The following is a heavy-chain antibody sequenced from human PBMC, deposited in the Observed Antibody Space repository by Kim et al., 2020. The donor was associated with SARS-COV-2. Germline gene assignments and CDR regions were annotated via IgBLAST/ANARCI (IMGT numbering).Heavy chain of an antibody. CDR1: GGSVSSGSYY. V-gene: IGHV4-61*01. CDR3: SRDYYDITGSDAFDI. D-gene: IGHD3-22*01. CDR2: IYYSGST. J-gene: IGHJ3*02. Sequence: SETLSLTCTVSGGSVSSGSYYWSWIRQPPGKGLEWIGYIYYSGSTNYNPSLKSRVPISVDTSKNQFSLKLSSVTAADTAVYYCSRDYYDITGSDAFDIWG.